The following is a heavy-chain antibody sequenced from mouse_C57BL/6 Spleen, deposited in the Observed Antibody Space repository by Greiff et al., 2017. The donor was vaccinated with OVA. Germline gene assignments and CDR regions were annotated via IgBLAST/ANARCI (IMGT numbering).Heavy chain of an antibody. J-gene: IGHJ4*01. V-gene: IGHV1-85*01. Sequence: VKLMESGPELVKPGASVKLSCKASGYTFTSYDINWVKQRPGQGLEWIGWIYPRDGSTKYNEKFKGKATLTVDTSSSTAYMELHSLTSEDSAVYFCARGGIYYDYDGYAMDYWGQGTSVTVSS. CDR1: GYTFTSYD. CDR3: ARGGIYYDYDGYAMDY. CDR2: IYPRDGST. D-gene: IGHD2-4*01.